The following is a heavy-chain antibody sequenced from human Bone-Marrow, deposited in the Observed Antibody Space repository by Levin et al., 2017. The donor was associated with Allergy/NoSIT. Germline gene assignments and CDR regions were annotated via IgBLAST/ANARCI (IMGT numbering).Heavy chain of an antibody. J-gene: IGHJ3*01. D-gene: IGHD7-27*01. CDR1: GYIFTGYW. CDR2: IYPGDSDT. CDR3: ARAGLGVDAFDV. V-gene: IGHV5-51*01. Sequence: GGSLRLSCKGSGYIFTGYWLGWVRQMPGKGLEWMGIIYPGDSDTVYSPSFQGQVTISADKSISTAYLQWSSLKASDTAIYFCARAGLGVDAFDVWGQGTMVTVSS.